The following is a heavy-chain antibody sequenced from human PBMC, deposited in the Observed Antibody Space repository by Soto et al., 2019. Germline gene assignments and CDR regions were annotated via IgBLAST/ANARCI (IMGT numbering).Heavy chain of an antibody. CDR2: IIPMFGTA. D-gene: IGHD5-18*01. CDR3: ASGIQLWLRRINNGYSG. CDR1: GGTFSTYA. J-gene: IGHJ4*02. Sequence: QVQLVQSGAEVKKPESSVKVSCKAPGGTFSTYAISWVRQAPGQGLEWMGGIIPMFGTANYAQRFQDRVTITADESTTTFYMELSSLRSEDTAVYFCASGIQLWLRRINNGYSGWGQGTLVTVSS. V-gene: IGHV1-69*12.